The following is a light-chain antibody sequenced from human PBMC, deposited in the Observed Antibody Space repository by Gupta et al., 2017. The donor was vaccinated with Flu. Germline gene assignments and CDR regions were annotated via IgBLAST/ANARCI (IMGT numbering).Light chain of an antibody. CDR3: QQRYSTPLT. Sequence: DIQMTQSLSSLSASVGDRVTITCRASQSISSYLNWYQQKPGKAPKLLIYAASSLQSGVPSRFSGSGSGTDFTLTISSLQPEAFATYYCQQRYSTPLTFGGGTKVEIK. V-gene: IGKV1-39*01. CDR2: AAS. J-gene: IGKJ4*01. CDR1: QSISSY.